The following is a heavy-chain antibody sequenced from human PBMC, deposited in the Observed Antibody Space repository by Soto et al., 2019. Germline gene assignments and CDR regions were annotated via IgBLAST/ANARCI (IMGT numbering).Heavy chain of an antibody. Sequence: QLGGPLRLSCAASGFTFSSYAMHWVRQAPGKGLEWVAVISYDGSNKYYADSVKGRFTISRDNSKNTLYLQMNSLRAEDTAVYYCASIAAAGPDFDYWGQGTLVTVSS. D-gene: IGHD6-13*01. CDR1: GFTFSSYA. V-gene: IGHV3-30-3*01. J-gene: IGHJ4*02. CDR2: ISYDGSNK. CDR3: ASIAAAGPDFDY.